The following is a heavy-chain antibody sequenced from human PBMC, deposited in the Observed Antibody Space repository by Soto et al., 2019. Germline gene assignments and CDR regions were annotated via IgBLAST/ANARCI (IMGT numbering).Heavy chain of an antibody. CDR2: IGTSGKTI. CDR1: GFTFSSYE. CDR3: ARAPAIYRGKFDYGLDV. D-gene: IGHD5-18*01. J-gene: IGHJ6*02. Sequence: GGSLRLSCAVSGFTFSSYEMNWVRQAPGKGLEWVSYIGTSGKTIYYADSVRGRFTISRDNSKNSLYLQMNSLRAEDTAGYFCARAPAIYRGKFDYGLDVWGRGTTVTVSS. V-gene: IGHV3-48*03.